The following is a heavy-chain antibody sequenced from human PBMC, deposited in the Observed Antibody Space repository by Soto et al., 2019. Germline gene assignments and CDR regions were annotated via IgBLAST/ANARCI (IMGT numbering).Heavy chain of an antibody. CDR1: GFTFSSYA. CDR2: ISGSGGST. J-gene: IGHJ4*02. D-gene: IGHD1-26*01. CDR3: AKSWWELRSQTDY. Sequence: PGGSLRLSCASSGFTFSSYAMSWVRQAPGKGLEWVSAISGSGGSTYYADSVKGRFTISRDNSKNTLYLQMNSLRAEDTAVYYCAKSWWELRSQTDYWGQGTLVTVSS. V-gene: IGHV3-23*01.